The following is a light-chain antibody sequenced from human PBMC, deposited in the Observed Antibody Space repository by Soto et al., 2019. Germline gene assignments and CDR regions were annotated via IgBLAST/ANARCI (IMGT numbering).Light chain of an antibody. J-gene: IGLJ1*01. V-gene: IGLV2-23*02. CDR3: CSYAGSSTYV. CDR1: SSDVGSYNL. Sequence: QSALTQPASVSGSPGQSITISCTVTSSDVGSYNLVSWYQQHPGKAPKLMIYEVSKRPSGVSNRFSGSKSGNTASLTISGLQAEDEADYYCCSYAGSSTYVFGTGTKVTVL. CDR2: EVS.